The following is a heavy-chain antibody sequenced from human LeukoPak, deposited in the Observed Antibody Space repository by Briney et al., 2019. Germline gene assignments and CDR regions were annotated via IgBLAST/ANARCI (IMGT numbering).Heavy chain of an antibody. V-gene: IGHV3-23*01. J-gene: IGHJ4*02. CDR1: GFTFSSYA. CDR3: AKVKNIVVVVGVGY. Sequence: GGSLRLSCAASGFTFSSYAMSWVRQAPGKGLEWVSAISGSGGSTYYADSVKGRFTISRDNSKNTLYLQMNSLRAEDTAVYYCAKVKNIVVVVGVGYWGQGTLVTVSS. D-gene: IGHD2-15*01. CDR2: ISGSGGST.